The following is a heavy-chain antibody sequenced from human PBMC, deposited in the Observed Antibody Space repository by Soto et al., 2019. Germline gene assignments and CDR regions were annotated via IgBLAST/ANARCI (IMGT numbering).Heavy chain of an antibody. D-gene: IGHD3-10*01. CDR2: FDPEDGET. Sequence: EASVKVCCKVSGYTLTELSMQWVRQATGKGLEWMGGFDPEDGETIYAQKFQGRVTMTEDTSTDTAYMELSSLRSEDTAVYYCATGGDYGDYWGQGTLVTVSS. CDR1: GYTLTELS. J-gene: IGHJ4*02. V-gene: IGHV1-24*01. CDR3: ATGGDYGDY.